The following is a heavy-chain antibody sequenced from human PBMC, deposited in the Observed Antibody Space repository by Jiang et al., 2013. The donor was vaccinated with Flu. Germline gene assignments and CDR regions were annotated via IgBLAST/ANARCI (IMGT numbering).Heavy chain of an antibody. CDR1: GFTFSSYD. J-gene: IGHJ2*01. Sequence: VQLVESGGGLVQPGGSLRLSCAASGFTFSSYDMHWVRQATGKGLEWVSAIGTAGDTYYPGSVKGRFTISRENAKNSLYLQMNSLRAEDTAVYYCARTNSNYWYFDLWGRGTLVTVSS. CDR3: ARTNSNYWYFDL. V-gene: IGHV3-13*01. D-gene: IGHD5-18*01. CDR2: IGTAGDT.